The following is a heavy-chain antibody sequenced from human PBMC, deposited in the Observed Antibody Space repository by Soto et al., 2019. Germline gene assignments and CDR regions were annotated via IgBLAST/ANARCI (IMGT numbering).Heavy chain of an antibody. CDR2: IYPYDSNT. V-gene: IGHV5-51*01. J-gene: IGHJ6*02. D-gene: IGHD3-22*01. CDR3: ARNGGYYYDSSGYYYDYYYYGMDV. Sequence: GESLKISCKDSGYSFTSYWIAWVRQTPGKGLEWMGIIYPYDSNTRYSPSFQGQVTISADKSVSTAYLQWSSLKASDTAMYYCARNGGYYYDSSGYYYDYYYYGMDVWGQGTTVTVSS. CDR1: GYSFTSYW.